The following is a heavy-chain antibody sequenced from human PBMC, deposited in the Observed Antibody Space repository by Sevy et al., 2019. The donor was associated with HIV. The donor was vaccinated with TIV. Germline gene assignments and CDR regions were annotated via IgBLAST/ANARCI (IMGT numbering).Heavy chain of an antibody. Sequence: ASVKVSCKASGYTFSSYGISWVRQAPGQGLEWMGWIGAYNGNRKYAQNSQDRVTMTTDTSTSTAYMELRSLRSDDTAVDFCARLSTAQGKSNWFDPWGQGTLVTVSS. V-gene: IGHV1-18*01. CDR1: GYTFSSYG. D-gene: IGHD3-10*01. CDR3: ARLSTAQGKSNWFDP. CDR2: IGAYNGNR. J-gene: IGHJ5*02.